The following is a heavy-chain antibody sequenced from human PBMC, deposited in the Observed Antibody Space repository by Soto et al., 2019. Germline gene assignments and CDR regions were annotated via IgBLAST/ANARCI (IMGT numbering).Heavy chain of an antibody. D-gene: IGHD3-3*01. V-gene: IGHV4-31*03. CDR1: GGSISSGGYY. Sequence: QVQLQESGPGLVKPSQTLSLTCTVSGGSISSGGYYWSWIRQHPGKGLEWIGYIYYSGSTYYNPSLKSRVTMSVDTSKNQFSLKLSSVTAADTAVYYCARGGGNHYYYGMDVWGQGTTVTVSS. J-gene: IGHJ6*02. CDR2: IYYSGST. CDR3: ARGGGNHYYYGMDV.